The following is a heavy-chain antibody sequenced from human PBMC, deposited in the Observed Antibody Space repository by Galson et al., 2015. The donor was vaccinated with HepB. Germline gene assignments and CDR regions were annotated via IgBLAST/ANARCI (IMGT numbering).Heavy chain of an antibody. J-gene: IGHJ4*02. Sequence: SVKVSCKASGYIFTGYYMHWVRRAPGQGLEWVGRINPNSGGTNYAQKFQGMVTMTRDTSIRTAYMELSRLRSDDTALYYCARDLGYGDFLNYFDYWGQGTLVTVSS. V-gene: IGHV1-2*06. CDR2: INPNSGGT. D-gene: IGHD4-17*01. CDR3: ARDLGYGDFLNYFDY. CDR1: GYIFTGYY.